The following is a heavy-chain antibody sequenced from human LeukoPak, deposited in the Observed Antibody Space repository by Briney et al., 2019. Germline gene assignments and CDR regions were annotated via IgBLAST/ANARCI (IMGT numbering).Heavy chain of an antibody. CDR3: ARGAAAADH. CDR2: ISTSSSIV. J-gene: IGHJ4*02. V-gene: IGHV3-48*02. CDR1: GFTFSDYS. Sequence: GGSLRLSCAASGFTFSDYSMNWVGQAPGKGLEWVSYISTSSSIVYYADSVKGRFTISRDNAKKSLYLQMNSLRDDDTGVYYCARGAAAADHWGQGTLVTVSS. D-gene: IGHD6-13*01.